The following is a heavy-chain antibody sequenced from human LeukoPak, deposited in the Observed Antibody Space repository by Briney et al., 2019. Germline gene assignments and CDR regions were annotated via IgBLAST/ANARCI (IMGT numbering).Heavy chain of an antibody. CDR1: GFTFSSYA. Sequence: GGSLRLSCAASGFTFSSYAMHWVRQAPGKGLEWVAVISYDGSNKYYADSVKGRLTISRDNSKNTLYLQMNSLRAEDTAVYYCARELLRINWFGPWGQGTLVTVSS. D-gene: IGHD1-26*01. V-gene: IGHV3-30-3*01. J-gene: IGHJ5*02. CDR2: ISYDGSNK. CDR3: ARELLRINWFGP.